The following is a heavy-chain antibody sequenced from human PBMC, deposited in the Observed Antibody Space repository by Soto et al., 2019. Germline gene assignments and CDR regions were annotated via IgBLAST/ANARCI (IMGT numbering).Heavy chain of an antibody. V-gene: IGHV1-69*06. CDR1: GGTFSSYA. D-gene: IGHD2-15*01. J-gene: IGHJ5*02. CDR3: ARDLVGNLGYCSGGSCSWFDP. Sequence: SVKVSCKASGGTFSSYAISWVRQAPGQGLEWMGGIIPIFGTANYAQKFQGRVTITADKSTSTAYMELSSLRSEDTAVYYCARDLVGNLGYCSGGSCSWFDPWGQGTLVTVSS. CDR2: IIPIFGTA.